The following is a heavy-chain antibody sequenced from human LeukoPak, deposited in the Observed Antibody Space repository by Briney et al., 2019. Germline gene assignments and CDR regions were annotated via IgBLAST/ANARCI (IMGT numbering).Heavy chain of an antibody. V-gene: IGHV4-59*01. CDR1: GGSISSYY. CDR3: ARGRVSSSTWYSTYYYYFYMDV. Sequence: PSETLSLTCNVSGGSISSYYWTWIRQPPGKGLEWIGYVDHTGSTNFNPSLNGRVSISRDTTKNLFSLRLRSVTAADTAVYFCARGRVSSSTWYSTYYYYFYMDVWGKGTTVTVSS. J-gene: IGHJ6*03. CDR2: VDHTGST. D-gene: IGHD1-1*01.